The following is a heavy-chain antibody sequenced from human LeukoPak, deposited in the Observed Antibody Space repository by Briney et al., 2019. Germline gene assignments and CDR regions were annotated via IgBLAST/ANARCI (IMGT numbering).Heavy chain of an antibody. CDR1: GGSISSYY. Sequence: PSETLSLTCTVSGGSISSYYWSWIRQPPGRGLEWIGYIYSSGSTNYNPSLKSRVTISLDTSKSQFSLKLSSVTAADTAVYYCARLRVFAVITAYYYAMDVWGQGTTVTVSS. CDR2: IYSSGST. D-gene: IGHD3-16*01. V-gene: IGHV4-59*08. CDR3: ARLRVFAVITAYYYAMDV. J-gene: IGHJ6*02.